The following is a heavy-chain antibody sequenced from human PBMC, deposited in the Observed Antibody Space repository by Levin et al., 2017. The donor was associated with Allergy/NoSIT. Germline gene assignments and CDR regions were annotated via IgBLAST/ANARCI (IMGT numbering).Heavy chain of an antibody. Sequence: PGGSLRLSCAASGFTFSTYAMNWVRQAPGEGLEWVSSISSSSSYIYYADSVKGRFTISRDNAENSLYLQMNSLRAEDTAVYYCARDRNSGSGSSTPYFDYWGQGSLVTVSS. CDR1: GFTFSTYA. CDR2: ISSSSSYI. J-gene: IGHJ4*02. D-gene: IGHD1-26*01. V-gene: IGHV3-21*01. CDR3: ARDRNSGSGSSTPYFDY.